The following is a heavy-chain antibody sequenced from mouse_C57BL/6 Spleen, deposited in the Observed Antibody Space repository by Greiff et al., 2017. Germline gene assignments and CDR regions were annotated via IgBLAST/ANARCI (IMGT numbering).Heavy chain of an antibody. V-gene: IGHV1-4*01. CDR1: GYTFTSYT. J-gene: IGHJ3*01. D-gene: IGHD3-2*02. CDR3: ARFRGTAQATFAY. CDR2: INPSSGYT. Sequence: QVQLQQSGAELARPGASVKMSCKASGYTFTSYTMHWVKQRPGQGLEWIGYINPSSGYTKYNQKFKDKATLTADKSSSTAYMQLSSLTSEDSAVYCCARFRGTAQATFAYWGQGTLVTVSA.